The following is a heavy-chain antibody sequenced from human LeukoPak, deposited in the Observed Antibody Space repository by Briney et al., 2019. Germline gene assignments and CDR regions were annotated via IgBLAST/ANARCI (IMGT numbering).Heavy chain of an antibody. CDR3: ARGGGYCSSTSCYAPYYFDY. CDR2: IKQYGSEK. Sequence: GSLTLSCADSGCTFSSYSMNGVRQAPGKGLEWVANIKQYGSEKYYVDSVKGRFTISRDNAKNSLYLQMNSLRAEDTAVYYCARGGGYCSSTSCYAPYYFDYWGQGTLVTVSS. V-gene: IGHV3-7*01. D-gene: IGHD2-2*01. J-gene: IGHJ4*02. CDR1: GCTFSSYS.